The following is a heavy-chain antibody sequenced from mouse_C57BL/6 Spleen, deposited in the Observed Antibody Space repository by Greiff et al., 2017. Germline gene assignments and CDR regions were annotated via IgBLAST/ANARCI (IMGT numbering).Heavy chain of an antibody. D-gene: IGHD1-1*01. J-gene: IGHJ1*03. CDR2: IDPSDSYT. Sequence: QVQLQQPGAELVKPGASVKLSCKASCYTFTSYWMQWVKQRPGQGLEWIGEIDPSDSYTNYNQKFKGKATLTVDTSSSTAYMQLSSLTYEDSAVYYCARRTIATVVDFWYFDAWGTGTTGTVSS. CDR1: CYTFTSYW. CDR3: ARRTIATVVDFWYFDA. V-gene: IGHV1-50*01.